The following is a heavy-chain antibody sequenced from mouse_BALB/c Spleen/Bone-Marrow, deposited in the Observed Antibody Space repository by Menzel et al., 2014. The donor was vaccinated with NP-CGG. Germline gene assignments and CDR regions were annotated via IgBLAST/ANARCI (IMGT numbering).Heavy chain of an antibody. V-gene: IGHV1-18*01. CDR1: GYTFTEYT. CDR3: ARKDYGYNYVMDY. CDR2: INPNNGGT. J-gene: IGHJ4*01. Sequence: VQLQQSGPELVKPGASVKISCKTSGYTFTEYTMHWVKQSHGKSLEWIGGINPNNGGTIYNQKFRGKATLTVDKSSSTAYMELRRLTSEDSAVYYCARKDYGYNYVMDYWVKEPQSPSPQ. D-gene: IGHD1-2*01.